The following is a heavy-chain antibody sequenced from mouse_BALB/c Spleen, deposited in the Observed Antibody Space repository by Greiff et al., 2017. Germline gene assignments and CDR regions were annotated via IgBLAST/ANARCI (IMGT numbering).Heavy chain of an antibody. CDR2: IYPSDSYT. Sequence: QVQLQQPGAELVRPGASVKLSCKASGYTFTSYWINWVKQRPGQGLEWIGNIYPSDSYTNYNQKFKDKATLTVDKSSSTAYMQLSSPTSEDSAVYYCTRWLRQNWYFDVWGAGTTVTVSS. CDR3: TRWLRQNWYFDV. V-gene: IGHV1-69*02. J-gene: IGHJ1*01. D-gene: IGHD2-2*01. CDR1: GYTFTSYW.